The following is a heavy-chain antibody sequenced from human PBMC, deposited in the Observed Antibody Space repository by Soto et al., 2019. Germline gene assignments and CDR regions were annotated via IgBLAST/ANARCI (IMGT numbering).Heavy chain of an antibody. V-gene: IGHV3-15*07. CDR1: GFTFSDAW. Sequence: GGSLRLSCAASGFTFSDAWMNWVRQAPGKGLEWVGRIKRKIDDGTTDYAAPVKGRFTISRDDSKNTLSLQMSGLKDEDTAVYYCTTDPIGVSGRRGFWGRGTLVTVSS. CDR3: TTDPIGVSGRRGF. CDR2: IKRKIDDGTT. J-gene: IGHJ4*02. D-gene: IGHD3-3*01.